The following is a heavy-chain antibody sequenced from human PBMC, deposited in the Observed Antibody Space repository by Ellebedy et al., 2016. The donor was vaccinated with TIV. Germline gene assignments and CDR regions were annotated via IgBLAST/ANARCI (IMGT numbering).Heavy chain of an antibody. V-gene: IGHV4-59*12. D-gene: IGHD4-11*01. CDR3: ARSGYTDYSFFDY. CDR2: IYYSGST. J-gene: IGHJ4*02. Sequence: SETLSLXXTVSGGSISSYYWSWIRQPPGKGLEWIGYIYYSGSTNYNPSLKSRVTISVDTSKNQFSLKLSSVTAADTAVYYCARSGYTDYSFFDYWGQGTLVTVSS. CDR1: GGSISSYY.